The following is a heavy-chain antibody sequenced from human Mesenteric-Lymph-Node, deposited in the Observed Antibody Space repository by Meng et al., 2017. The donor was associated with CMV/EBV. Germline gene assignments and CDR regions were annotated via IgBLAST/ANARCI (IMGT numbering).Heavy chain of an antibody. CDR2: INPNNGGT. CDR3: AKVGGFDYDSSGYYGLNS. J-gene: IGHJ4*02. CDR1: GYMFTGYY. Sequence: ASVKVSCKTSGYMFTGYYIHWVRQAPGQGLEWMGWINPNNGGTNYAQNFQGRVTMTRDTSISTAYMELSRLRSDDTALYYCAKVGGFDYDSSGYYGLNSWGQGTLVTVSS. D-gene: IGHD3-22*01. V-gene: IGHV1-2*02.